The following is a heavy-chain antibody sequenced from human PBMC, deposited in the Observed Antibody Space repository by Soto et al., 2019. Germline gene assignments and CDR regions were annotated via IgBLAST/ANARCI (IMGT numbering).Heavy chain of an antibody. CDR1: GGTFRSDF. Sequence: SVKVSFKASGGTFRSDFISWVRQAPGQGRVWVGGTIARFGSAKFAQKFQGKVTITADRLTSTVYMELSSLTSEDTATYYCTRDQDSDNYVYAGSQEPYGMDVWGQGTTVTVSS. CDR3: TRDQDSDNYVYAGSQEPYGMDV. D-gene: IGHD3-16*01. V-gene: IGHV1-69*06. J-gene: IGHJ6*02. CDR2: TIARFGSA.